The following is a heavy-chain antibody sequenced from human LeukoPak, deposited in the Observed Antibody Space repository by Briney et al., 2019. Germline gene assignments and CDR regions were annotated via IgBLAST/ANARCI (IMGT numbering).Heavy chain of an antibody. Sequence: PSETLSLTCAVYGGSFSNYYWSWIRQPPGKGLEWIGEINHSGSTNYNPSLKSRVTISVDTSKKQFSLKLSSVTAADTAVYYCARPYCSAGNCYSNFDSWGQGTLVTVSS. CDR2: INHSGST. CDR1: GGSFSNYY. V-gene: IGHV4-34*01. D-gene: IGHD2-15*01. CDR3: ARPYCSAGNCYSNFDS. J-gene: IGHJ4*02.